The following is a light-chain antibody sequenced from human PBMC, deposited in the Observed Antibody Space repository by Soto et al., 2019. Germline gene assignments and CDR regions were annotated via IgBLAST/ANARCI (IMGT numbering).Light chain of an antibody. CDR2: DAF. V-gene: IGKV1-5*01. CDR3: QQYNSYSPLT. Sequence: DIKMNQSPSGLSASVGDRVTITCRASQSISSWLAWYQQKPGKAPKLLIFDAFSLESGVPSRFSGSRSGTEFTLTISSLQPDDYATYYCQQYNSYSPLTFGGGGMVDIK. CDR1: QSISSW. J-gene: IGKJ4*01.